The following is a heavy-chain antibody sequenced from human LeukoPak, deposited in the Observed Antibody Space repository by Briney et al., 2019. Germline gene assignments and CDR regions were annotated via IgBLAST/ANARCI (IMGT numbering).Heavy chain of an antibody. Sequence: GGSLRLSCESSGFTFSRNWMSWVRQAPGKGLEYVANINEDGTVKYYPDSVRGRFTISRDNAKNSVFLHMNSLKAEDTALYYCARDKDGSRDAFDVWGQRTLVTVSS. V-gene: IGHV3-7*01. D-gene: IGHD1-26*01. CDR3: ARDKDGSRDAFDV. CDR1: GFTFSRNW. J-gene: IGHJ3*01. CDR2: INEDGTVK.